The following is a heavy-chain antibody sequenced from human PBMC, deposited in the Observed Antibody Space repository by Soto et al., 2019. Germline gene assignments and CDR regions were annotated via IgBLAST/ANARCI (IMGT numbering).Heavy chain of an antibody. V-gene: IGHV1-3*01. Sequence: ASVKVSCKASGYTFKNYGIHWVRQAPGQGLEWLGWIHAGSGDTRYSPKFQGRATITRDTSASTAYMELRSLISRDTAVFYCVTSDWAWWGQGTLVTVSS. J-gene: IGHJ4*02. CDR2: IHAGSGDT. CDR1: GYTFKNYG. D-gene: IGHD3-9*01. CDR3: VTSDWAW.